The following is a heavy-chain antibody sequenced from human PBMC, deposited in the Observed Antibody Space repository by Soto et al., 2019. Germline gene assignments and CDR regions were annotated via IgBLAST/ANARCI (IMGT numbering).Heavy chain of an antibody. CDR2: ISSSGDT. Sequence: EVQLVESGGGLVKPGGSLRLSCAVSGFAFSSYSVNWVRQAPGKGLEWISSISSSGDTYYTDSLKGRLAISRDNAKNSLYLQMTSLRVEDTAVYYCARGADYTNSNLDYWGQGTLVTVAS. V-gene: IGHV3-21*01. CDR3: ARGADYTNSNLDY. J-gene: IGHJ4*02. D-gene: IGHD4-4*01. CDR1: GFAFSSYS.